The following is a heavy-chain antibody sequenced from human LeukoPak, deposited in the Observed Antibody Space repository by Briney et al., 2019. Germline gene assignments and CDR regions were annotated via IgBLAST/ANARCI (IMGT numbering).Heavy chain of an antibody. CDR2: IKQDGSEK. V-gene: IGHV3-7*01. Sequence: GGSLRLSCAASGFTFSNYWMTWVRQAPGKGLEWVANIKQDGSEKYYVDSVKGRFTISRDNSKNTLYLQMNSLRAEDTAVYYCARDSSLWLGELFRWGQGTLVTVSS. CDR3: ARDSSLWLGELFR. D-gene: IGHD3-10*01. CDR1: GFTFSNYW. J-gene: IGHJ4*02.